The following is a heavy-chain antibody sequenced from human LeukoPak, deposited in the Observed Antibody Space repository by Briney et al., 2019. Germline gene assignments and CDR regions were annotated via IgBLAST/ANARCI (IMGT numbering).Heavy chain of an antibody. Sequence: SETLSLTCTVSGYSISSGYYWGWIRQPPGKGLEWIGSIYHSGSTYYNPSLKSRVTISLDTSKNHFSLKLSSVTAADTAVYYCARDLRSGRLLNWLDPWGQGTLVTVSS. CDR2: IYHSGST. CDR1: GYSISSGYY. CDR3: ARDLRSGRLLNWLDP. J-gene: IGHJ5*02. D-gene: IGHD1-26*01. V-gene: IGHV4-38-2*02.